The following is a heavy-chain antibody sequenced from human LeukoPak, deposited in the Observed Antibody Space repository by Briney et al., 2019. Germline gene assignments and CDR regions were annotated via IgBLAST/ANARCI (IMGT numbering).Heavy chain of an antibody. CDR1: GGSISNYY. CDR3: ARRQVGIAVDY. V-gene: IGHV4-59*08. J-gene: IGHJ4*02. CDR2: VYSSGST. Sequence: SETLSLTCTVSGGSISNYYWTWIRQPPGKGLEWIGTVYSSGSTNYNPSLKSRVTISVDTSKDQFSLRLRSVTAADTAVYYCARRQVGIAVDYWGQGTLVTVSS. D-gene: IGHD6-19*01.